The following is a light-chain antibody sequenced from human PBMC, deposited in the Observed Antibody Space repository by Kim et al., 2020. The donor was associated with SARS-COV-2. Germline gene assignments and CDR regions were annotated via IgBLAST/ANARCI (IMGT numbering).Light chain of an antibody. CDR1: ESLSSW. Sequence: SASVGDRVTITCRASESLSSWLAWYQQKPGKAPKLLIYKASNLENGVPSRFSGSGSGTEFTLTISSLQPDDFATYYCQQYKSTPLTFGGGTKLEI. CDR2: KAS. CDR3: QQYKSTPLT. V-gene: IGKV1-5*03. J-gene: IGKJ4*01.